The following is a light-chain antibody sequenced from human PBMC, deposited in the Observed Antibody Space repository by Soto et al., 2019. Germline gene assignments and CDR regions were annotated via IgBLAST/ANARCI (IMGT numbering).Light chain of an antibody. CDR1: SXDVGXXXY. CDR3: SSYTSSSTWV. J-gene: IGLJ3*02. Sequence: QSALTQXXXXXXXPGXSXXXXCXXXSXDVGXXXYVSXXQQHPGKAXXXXIYEVSNRPSGVXNRFSGSKSGNTASLTISXXXAEDEADYYCSSYTSSSTWVFGGGTKVTVL. V-gene: IGLV2-14*01. CDR2: EVS.